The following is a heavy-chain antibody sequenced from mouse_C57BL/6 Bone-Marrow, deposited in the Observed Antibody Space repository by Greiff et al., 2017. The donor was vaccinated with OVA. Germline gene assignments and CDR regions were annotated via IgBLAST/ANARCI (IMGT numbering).Heavy chain of an antibody. D-gene: IGHD2-3*01. CDR2: IYPRSGNT. V-gene: IGHV1-81*01. Sequence: QVQLKESGAELARPGASVKLSCKASGYTFTSYGISWVKQRTGQGLEWIGEIYPRSGNTYYNEKFKGKATLTADKSSSTAYMELRSLTSEDSAVYFCARSPIDGYYNAMDYWGQGTSVTVSS. CDR1: GYTFTSYG. CDR3: ARSPIDGYYNAMDY. J-gene: IGHJ4*01.